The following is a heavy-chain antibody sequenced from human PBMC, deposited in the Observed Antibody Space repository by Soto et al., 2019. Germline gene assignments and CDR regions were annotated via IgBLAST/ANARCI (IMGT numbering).Heavy chain of an antibody. D-gene: IGHD4-17*01. CDR1: GYTFTSYY. CDR2: INPSGGST. CDR3: ARVGTVTVTTPMNWFDP. V-gene: IGHV1-46*03. J-gene: IGHJ5*02. Sequence: GASVKVSCKASGYTFTSYYMHWVRQAPGQGLEWMGIINPSGGSTSYAQKFQGRVTMTRDTSTSTVYMELSSLRSEDTAVYYCARVGTVTVTTPMNWFDPWAQGTLVTVSS.